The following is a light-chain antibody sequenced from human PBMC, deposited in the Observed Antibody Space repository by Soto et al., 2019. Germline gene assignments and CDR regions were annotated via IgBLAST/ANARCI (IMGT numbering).Light chain of an antibody. Sequence: QSALTQPASVSGSPGQSVTISCTGTSSDVGGYNYVSWYQQHPGKAPKLLIYDVSHRPSVVSNRFSGSKSGNTASLAISGLQAEDDADYYCSSYTSTTSRVIFGGWTKVTV. CDR3: SSYTSTTSRVI. V-gene: IGLV2-14*03. CDR2: DVS. J-gene: IGLJ2*01. CDR1: SSDVGGYNY.